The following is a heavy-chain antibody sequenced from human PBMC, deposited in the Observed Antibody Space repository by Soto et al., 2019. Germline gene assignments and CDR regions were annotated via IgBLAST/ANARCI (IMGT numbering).Heavy chain of an antibody. CDR1: GLTFSSYS. CDR2: ISSSSSTI. J-gene: IGHJ4*02. CDR3: AGPPFYSREGPQGY. D-gene: IGHD4-4*01. V-gene: IGHV3-48*01. Sequence: GGSLRLSCAASGLTFSSYSMNWVRQAPGKGLEWVSYISSSSSTIYYADSVKGRFTISRDNAKNSLYLQMNSLRVEETAVYYCAGPPFYSREGPQGYWGQGTLVTVSS.